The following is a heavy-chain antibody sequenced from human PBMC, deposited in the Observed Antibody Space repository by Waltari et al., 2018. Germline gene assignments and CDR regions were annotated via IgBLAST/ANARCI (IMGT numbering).Heavy chain of an antibody. CDR1: GFTFSTFT. D-gene: IGHD4-17*01. V-gene: IGHV3-21*01. J-gene: IGHJ4*02. CDR2: ISSSGTYT. CDR3: ARRAPGHYGDYHDY. Sequence: EVQLVESGGGLVKPGGSLRLSCAVSGFTFSTFTLNWVRQAPGKGLEWVSSISSSGTYTYYSNSVKGRFTISRDNSWNSLFLQMNNLRAEDTAVYFCARRAPGHYGDYHDYWGQGTLVTVSS.